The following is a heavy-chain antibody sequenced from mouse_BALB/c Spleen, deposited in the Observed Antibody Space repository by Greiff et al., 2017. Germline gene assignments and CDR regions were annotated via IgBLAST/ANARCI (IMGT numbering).Heavy chain of an antibody. Sequence: DVHLVESGGGLVKPGGSLKLSCAASGFTFSSYAMSWVRQSPEKRLEWVAEISSGGSYTYYPDTVTGRFTISRDNAKNTLYLEMSSLRSEDTAMYYCARDLAGHGAWFAYWGQGTLVTVSA. J-gene: IGHJ3*01. CDR3: ARDLAGHGAWFAY. CDR1: GFTFSSYA. V-gene: IGHV5-9-4*01. CDR2: ISSGGSYT.